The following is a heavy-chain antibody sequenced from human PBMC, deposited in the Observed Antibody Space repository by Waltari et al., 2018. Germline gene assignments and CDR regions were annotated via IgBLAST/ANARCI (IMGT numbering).Heavy chain of an antibody. CDR2: VKSKSDGGTR. Sequence: EVQLVESGGGLVKPGGSLRLSGAASGFTFRNSRRRWVRQAPGKGLEWVGRVKSKSDGGTRDYSAPVKGRFTISRDDSENTLYLQMNSLKTEDTAVYYCTTLFGDFWSGYFFDFWDQGTLVTVSS. V-gene: IGHV3-15*01. CDR3: TTLFGDFWSGYFFDF. J-gene: IGHJ4*02. CDR1: GFTFRNSR. D-gene: IGHD3-3*01.